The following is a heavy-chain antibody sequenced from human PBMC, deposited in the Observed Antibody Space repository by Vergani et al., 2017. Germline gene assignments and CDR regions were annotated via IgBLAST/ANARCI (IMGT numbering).Heavy chain of an antibody. CDR3: ARSSMGVTTFGY. Sequence: QVQLQESGPGLVKPSETLSLTCSVSGDSMNTYYWTWIRQPPGKGLEWIGYIYDSGDTKYNPSLKSRVTMSLDTSTTQFSLKLNSLTAADTAVYYCARSSMGVTTFGYWGQGALVTVSS. CDR1: GDSMNTYY. V-gene: IGHV4-59*08. CDR2: IYDSGDT. D-gene: IGHD4-17*01. J-gene: IGHJ4*02.